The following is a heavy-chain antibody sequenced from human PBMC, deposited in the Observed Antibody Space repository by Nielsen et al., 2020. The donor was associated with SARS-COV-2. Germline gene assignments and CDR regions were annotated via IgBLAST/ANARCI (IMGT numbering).Heavy chain of an antibody. CDR3: VKYARYDILTGYSAGGRYGMDV. CDR2: ISSNGSST. CDR1: GFTFSSYA. J-gene: IGHJ6*02. D-gene: IGHD3-9*01. Sequence: GGSLRLSCAASGFTFSSYAMSWVRQAPGKGLEYVSAISSNGSSTYYADSVKGRFTISRDNSKNTLYLQMSSLRAEDTAVYYCVKYARYDILTGYSAGGRYGMDVWGQGTTVTVSS. V-gene: IGHV3-64D*06.